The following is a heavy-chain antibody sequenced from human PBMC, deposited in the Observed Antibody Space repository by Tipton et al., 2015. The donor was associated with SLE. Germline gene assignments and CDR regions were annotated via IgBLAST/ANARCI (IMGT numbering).Heavy chain of an antibody. J-gene: IGHJ6*03. CDR2: IYYSGNT. CDR1: GGSISTYY. D-gene: IGHD1-1*01. CDR3: ARAPGLERSYFYYYYMDV. V-gene: IGHV4-59*01. Sequence: TLSLTCTVSGGSISTYYWSWIRQPPGKGLEWIGEIYYSGNTNYNPSLKSRVTLSVDTSKNQFSLRLSSVTAADTAVYYCARAPGLERSYFYYYYMDVWGKGTTVTVSS.